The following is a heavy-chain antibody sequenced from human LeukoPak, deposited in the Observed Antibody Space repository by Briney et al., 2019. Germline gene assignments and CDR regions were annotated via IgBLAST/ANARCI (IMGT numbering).Heavy chain of an antibody. CDR3: ASWLPAADSIYGMDV. CDR1: GFTFSNYA. D-gene: IGHD6-13*01. CDR2: ISSTGGRT. J-gene: IGHJ6*02. Sequence: GGSLRLSCAASGFTFSNYAMHWVRQTPGKGLEYVSAISSTGGRTYYANSVKGRFTISRDNSKNTLYLQMGNLRAEDMAAYYCASWLPAADSIYGMDVWGQGTTVTVSS. V-gene: IGHV3-64*01.